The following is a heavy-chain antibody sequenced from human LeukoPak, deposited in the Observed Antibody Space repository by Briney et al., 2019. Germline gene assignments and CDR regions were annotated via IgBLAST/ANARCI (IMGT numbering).Heavy chain of an antibody. D-gene: IGHD3-10*01. CDR1: GGPISSYY. CDR2: IYYSGST. Sequence: SETLSLTCTVSGGPISSYYWSWIRQPPGKGLEWIGYIYYSGSTNYNPSLKSRVTISVDTSKNQFSLKLSSVTAADTAVYYCAREIGRNYYFDYWGQGTLVTVSS. V-gene: IGHV4-59*01. J-gene: IGHJ4*02. CDR3: AREIGRNYYFDY.